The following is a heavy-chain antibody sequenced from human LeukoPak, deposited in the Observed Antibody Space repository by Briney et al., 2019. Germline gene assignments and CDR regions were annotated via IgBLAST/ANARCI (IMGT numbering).Heavy chain of an antibody. Sequence: SQTLSLTCAISGDSVSSNSAAWNWIRQSASRGLEWLGRTYYRSKWYNDYAISLKSRVTINADTSKNQFSLQLNSVTPEDTAVYYCVWGFYYTGMDVWGQGTTVTVSS. CDR1: GDSVSSNSAA. CDR3: VWGFYYTGMDV. V-gene: IGHV6-1*01. J-gene: IGHJ6*02. D-gene: IGHD3-16*01. CDR2: TYYRSKWYN.